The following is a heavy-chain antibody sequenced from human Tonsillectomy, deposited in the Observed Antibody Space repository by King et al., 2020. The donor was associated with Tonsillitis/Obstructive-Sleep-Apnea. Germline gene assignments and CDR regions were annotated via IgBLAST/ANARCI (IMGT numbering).Heavy chain of an antibody. D-gene: IGHD6-6*01. V-gene: IGHV1-69*12. CDR2: IIPIFGTS. CDR1: GGTFRSYA. CDR3: ARDPSEYSSSYLLYY. J-gene: IGHJ4*02. Sequence: QLVQSGAEVKKPGSSVKVSCKASGGTFRSYAINWVRQAPGQGLEWMGGIIPIFGTSNYAQKFQGRVTITADESTSTAYMALSSLRSEDTAVDYCARDPSEYSSSYLLYYWGQGTLVTVSS.